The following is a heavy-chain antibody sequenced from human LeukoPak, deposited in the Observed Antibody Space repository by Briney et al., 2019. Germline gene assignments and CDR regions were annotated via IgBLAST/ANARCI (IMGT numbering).Heavy chain of an antibody. CDR2: IKEDGSEK. V-gene: IGHV3-7*01. D-gene: IGHD1-26*01. J-gene: IGHJ4*02. CDR3: ARARSGSYDYFDY. Sequence: PGGSLRLSCAASGFSFSTYWMTWVRQAPGKGLEWVANIKEDGSEKYYVDSVKGRFSISRGNAKTSLYLQMNSLRAEDTAVYYCARARSGSYDYFDYWGQGTLVTVSS. CDR1: GFSFSTYW.